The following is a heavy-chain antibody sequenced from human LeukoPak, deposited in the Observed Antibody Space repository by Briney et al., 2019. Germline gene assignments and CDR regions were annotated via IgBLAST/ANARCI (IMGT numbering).Heavy chain of an antibody. Sequence: PGGSLRLSCAASGFTDSSNYMSWVRQAPGKGLEWVSVIYSGGSTYYADSVKGRFTISRDNSKNTLYLQMNSLRAEDTAVYYCARSMDCSSTSCYGLEGTYYYYGMDVWGKGTTVTVSS. CDR1: GFTDSSNY. V-gene: IGHV3-53*01. D-gene: IGHD2-2*01. J-gene: IGHJ6*04. CDR3: ARSMDCSSTSCYGLEGTYYYYGMDV. CDR2: IYSGGST.